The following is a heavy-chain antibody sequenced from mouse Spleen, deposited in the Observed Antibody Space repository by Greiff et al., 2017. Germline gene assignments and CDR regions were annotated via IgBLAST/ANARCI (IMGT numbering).Heavy chain of an antibody. Sequence: EVQVVESGGGLVKPGGSLKLSCAASGFTFSDYGMHWVRQAPEKGLEWVAYISSGSSTIYYADTVKGRFTISRDNAKNTLFLQMTSLRSEDTAMYYCARPRTTVVAREFAYWGQGTLVTVSA. V-gene: IGHV5-17*01. D-gene: IGHD1-1*01. J-gene: IGHJ3*01. CDR2: ISSGSSTI. CDR1: GFTFSDYG. CDR3: ARPRTTVVAREFAY.